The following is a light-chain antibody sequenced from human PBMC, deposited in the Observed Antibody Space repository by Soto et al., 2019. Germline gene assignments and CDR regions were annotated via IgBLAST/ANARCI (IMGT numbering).Light chain of an antibody. CDR1: QSISTW. Sequence: DIHMTQSPSTLSASVGDRVTITCRASQSISTWLAWYQQKPGKAPKLLIYKSSRLEAGVPSWFSSSGSGTEFNITISCLQPDDFATYYCEQYNTYPLTFGGGTKVDIK. CDR3: EQYNTYPLT. J-gene: IGKJ4*01. CDR2: KSS. V-gene: IGKV1-5*03.